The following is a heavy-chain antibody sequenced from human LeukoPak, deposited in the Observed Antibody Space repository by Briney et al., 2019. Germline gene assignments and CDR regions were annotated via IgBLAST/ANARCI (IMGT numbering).Heavy chain of an antibody. CDR3: ARDSLRFLEWLPGQGWFDP. CDR1: GYTFTGYY. CDR2: INPNSGGT. Sequence: ASVKVSCKASGYTFTGYYMHWVRQAPGQGLEWMGWINPNSGGTNYAQKFQGRVTMTRDTSISTAYMELSRLRSDDTAVYYCARDSLRFLEWLPGQGWFDPWGQGTLVTVSS. V-gene: IGHV1-2*02. D-gene: IGHD3-3*01. J-gene: IGHJ5*02.